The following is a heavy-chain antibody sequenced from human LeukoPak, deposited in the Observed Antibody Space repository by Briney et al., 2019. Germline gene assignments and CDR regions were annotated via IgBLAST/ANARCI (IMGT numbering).Heavy chain of an antibody. V-gene: IGHV4-59*12. CDR2: IYYSGST. CDR1: GGSISSYY. D-gene: IGHD3-16*01. Sequence: PSETLSLTCTVSGGSISSYYWSWIRQPPGKGLEWIGYIYYSGSTNYNPSLKSRVTMSVDTSKNQFSLKLSSVTALDTAVYYCARNADWTIGGHDAFDIWGQGTMVTVSS. J-gene: IGHJ3*02. CDR3: ARNADWTIGGHDAFDI.